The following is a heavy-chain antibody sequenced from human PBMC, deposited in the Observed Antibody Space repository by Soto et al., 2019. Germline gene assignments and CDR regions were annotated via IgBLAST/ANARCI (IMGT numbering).Heavy chain of an antibody. D-gene: IGHD1-26*01. V-gene: IGHV3-74*01. J-gene: IGHJ4*02. CDR3: ARDNIVGAYFFDY. Sequence: GGSLRLSCAASGITQNYYWVHWVRQAPGKGLVWVSRINSDETSTSYADSVKGRFTISRDSAKNTVYLEMNSLRVEDTAVYYCARDNIVGAYFFDYWGQGALVTVSS. CDR2: INSDETST. CDR1: GITQNYYW.